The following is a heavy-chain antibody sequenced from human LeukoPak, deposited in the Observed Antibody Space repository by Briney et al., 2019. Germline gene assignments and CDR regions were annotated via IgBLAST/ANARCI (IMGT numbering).Heavy chain of an antibody. V-gene: IGHV4-4*07. CDR2: IYTSGST. CDR3: ARATSGERWLQEDYYYMGV. J-gene: IGHJ6*03. Sequence: SSETLSLTCTVSGGSISSYYWSWIRQPAGKGLEWIGRIYTSGSTNYNPSLKSRVTMSVDTSKNQFSLKLSSVTAADTAVYYCARATSGERWLQEDYYYMGVWGKGTTVTVSS. D-gene: IGHD5-24*01. CDR1: GGSISSYY.